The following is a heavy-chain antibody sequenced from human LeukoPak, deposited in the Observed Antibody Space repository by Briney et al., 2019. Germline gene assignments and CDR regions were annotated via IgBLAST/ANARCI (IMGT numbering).Heavy chain of an antibody. D-gene: IGHD6-13*01. CDR2: INHSGST. CDR1: GGSFSGYY. Sequence: PSETLSLTCAVYGGSFSGYYWSWIRQPPGKGLEWIGEINHSGSTNYNPSLKSRVTMSVDTSKNQVSLKVSSVTAADTAVYYCARITGYSSSWSFSRFDYWGQGTLVTVSS. V-gene: IGHV4-34*01. CDR3: ARITGYSSSWSFSRFDY. J-gene: IGHJ4*02.